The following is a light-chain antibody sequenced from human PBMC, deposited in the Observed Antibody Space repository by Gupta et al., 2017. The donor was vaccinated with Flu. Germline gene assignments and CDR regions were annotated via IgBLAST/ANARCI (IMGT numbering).Light chain of an antibody. CDR2: LGS. Sequence: PRSQPVTPGEPASISCRSSQSLLHTNGYNYLDWYLQRPGQSPQLLIYLGSNRASGVPDRFSGSGSGTDFTLKITRVEAEDVGVYYCMQALQTPTFGQGTKVEIK. CDR1: QSLLHTNGYNY. CDR3: MQALQTPT. J-gene: IGKJ1*01. V-gene: IGKV2-28*01.